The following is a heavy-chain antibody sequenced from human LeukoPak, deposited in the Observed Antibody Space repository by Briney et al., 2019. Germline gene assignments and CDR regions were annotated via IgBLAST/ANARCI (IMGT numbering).Heavy chain of an antibody. CDR3: TTGNWGSFSY. CDR1: GFTFSGAW. CDR2: IKSKTDVGTT. Sequence: GGSLRLSCAASGFTFSGAWMCWVRQASGKGREWVGRIKSKTDVGTTDYAAPVKGRFTISRDDSRHTLYLQVNSLKTEDTAVYYCTTGNWGSFSYWGQGTLVTVSS. J-gene: IGHJ4*02. D-gene: IGHD7-27*01. V-gene: IGHV3-15*01.